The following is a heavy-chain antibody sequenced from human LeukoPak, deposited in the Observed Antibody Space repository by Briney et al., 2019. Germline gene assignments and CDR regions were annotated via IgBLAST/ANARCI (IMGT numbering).Heavy chain of an antibody. J-gene: IGHJ3*02. CDR2: IYYSGST. D-gene: IGHD3-10*02. Sequence: KASETLSLTCTVSGGSISSHGYYWSWIRQHPGKGLEWIGYIYYSGSTYYNPSLKSRLTISVDTSKNHFSLKLSSVTAADTAVYYCARDAPLATGLYVLDTWGQGTMVTVSS. CDR3: ARDAPLATGLYVLDT. CDR1: GGSISSHGYY. V-gene: IGHV4-31*03.